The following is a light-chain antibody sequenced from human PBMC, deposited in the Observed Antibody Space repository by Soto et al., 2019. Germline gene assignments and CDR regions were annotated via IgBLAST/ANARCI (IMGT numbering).Light chain of an antibody. V-gene: IGKV1-8*01. CDR2: AAS. Sequence: AILMTQAPSSLFASTGDRVTITCRASQGISSYLAWYQQKPGKAPKLLIYAASTLQSGVPSRFSGSGSGTDFTLTISCLQSEDFATYYCQQYYSYRTFGQGTKVDIK. J-gene: IGKJ1*01. CDR1: QGISSY. CDR3: QQYYSYRT.